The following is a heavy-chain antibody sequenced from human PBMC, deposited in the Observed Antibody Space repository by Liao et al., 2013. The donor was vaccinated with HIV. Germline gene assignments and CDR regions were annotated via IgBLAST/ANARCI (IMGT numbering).Heavy chain of an antibody. J-gene: IGHJ4*02. CDR3: ARAGRRGYSGYDRFDY. Sequence: QVQLQESGPGLVKPSETLSLTCTVSGGSISSYYWSWIRQPAGKGLEWIGRIYPSGSTNYNPSLKSRVTMSVDTSKNQFSLNLSTATAADTAVYYCARAGRRGYSGYDRFDYWGQGILVTVSS. CDR1: GGSISSYY. D-gene: IGHD5-12*01. CDR2: IYPSGST. V-gene: IGHV4-4*07.